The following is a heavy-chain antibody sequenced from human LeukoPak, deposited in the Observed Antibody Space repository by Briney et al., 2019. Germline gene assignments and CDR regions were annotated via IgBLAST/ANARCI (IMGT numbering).Heavy chain of an antibody. J-gene: IGHJ4*02. Sequence: SETLSLTCTVSGGSISSSSYYWGWIRQPPGKGLEWIGYIYYSGSTNYNPSLKSRVTISVDTSKNQFSLKLSSVTAADTAVYYCARDHRYYGSGSYTYWGQGTLVTVSS. V-gene: IGHV4-61*01. CDR1: GGSISSSSYY. CDR3: ARDHRYYGSGSYTY. CDR2: IYYSGST. D-gene: IGHD3-10*01.